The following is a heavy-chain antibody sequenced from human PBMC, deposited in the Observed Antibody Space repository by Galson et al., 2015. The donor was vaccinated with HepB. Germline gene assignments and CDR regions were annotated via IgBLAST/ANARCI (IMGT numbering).Heavy chain of an antibody. J-gene: IGHJ4*02. CDR3: AKQCSFEYSSSGTRGGETYFDY. CDR2: ISGSGGST. Sequence: SLRLSCAASGFTFSSYAMSWVRQAPGKGLEWVSAISGSGGSTYYADSVKGRFTISRDNSKNTLYLQMNSLRAEDTAVYYCAKQCSFEYSSSGTRGGETYFDYWGQGTLVTVSS. CDR1: GFTFSSYA. V-gene: IGHV3-23*01. D-gene: IGHD6-6*01.